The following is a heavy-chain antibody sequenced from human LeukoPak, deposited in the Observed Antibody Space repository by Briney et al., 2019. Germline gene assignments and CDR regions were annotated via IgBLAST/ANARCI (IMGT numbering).Heavy chain of an antibody. CDR1: GFTLSNNE. CDR3: ARGGMVRGHRGWFDP. D-gene: IGHD3-10*01. V-gene: IGHV3-48*03. Sequence: GGSLRLSCVASGFTLSNNEMNWVRQAPGKGLEWVSYVSASGITIHYADSVKGRFAISRDNAKNSLFLEMNSVRAEDTAVYYCARGGMVRGHRGWFDPWGQGTLVTVSS. CDR2: VSASGITI. J-gene: IGHJ5*02.